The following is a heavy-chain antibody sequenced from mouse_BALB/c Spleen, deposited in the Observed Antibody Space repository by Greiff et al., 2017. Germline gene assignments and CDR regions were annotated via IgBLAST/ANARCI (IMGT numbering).Heavy chain of an antibody. V-gene: IGHV5-12-1*01. J-gene: IGHJ4*01. CDR3: ARHGYYGYYYAIDY. CDR2: ISSGGGST. CDR1: GFAFSSYD. D-gene: IGHD1-1*01. Sequence: EVMLVESGGGLVKPGGSLKLSCAASGFAFSSYDMSWVRQTPEKRLEWVAYISSGGGSTYYPDTVKGRFTISRDNAKNTLYLQMSSLKSEDTAMYYCARHGYYGYYYAIDYWGQGTSVTVSS.